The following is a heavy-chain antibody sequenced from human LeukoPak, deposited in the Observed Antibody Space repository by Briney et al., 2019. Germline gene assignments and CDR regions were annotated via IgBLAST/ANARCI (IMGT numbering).Heavy chain of an antibody. V-gene: IGHV3-48*02. CDR1: GFSFSSYW. Sequence: GGSLRLSCAASGFSFSSYWMSWVRQAPGKGLEWVSHITASGTAMFYADSVKGRFTISRDNAKNSLYLQMNSLRDEDTAVYYCARDRIAAAGALYYWGQGTLVTVSS. CDR3: ARDRIAAAGALYY. D-gene: IGHD6-13*01. J-gene: IGHJ4*02. CDR2: ITASGTAM.